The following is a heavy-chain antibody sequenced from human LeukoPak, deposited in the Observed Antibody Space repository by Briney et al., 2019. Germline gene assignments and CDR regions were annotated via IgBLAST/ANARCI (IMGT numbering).Heavy chain of an antibody. D-gene: IGHD3-22*01. Sequence: SETLSLTCSASGGSISSSSYYWGWIRQPPGKGLEWIGSIYYTGSTYYNPSLKSRVTISVDTSKNQFSLKLSSVTAADTAVYYCASEYYYDSSGFRVWGQGTLVTVSS. CDR2: IYYTGST. CDR3: ASEYYYDSSGFRV. V-gene: IGHV4-39*07. J-gene: IGHJ4*02. CDR1: GGSISSSSYY.